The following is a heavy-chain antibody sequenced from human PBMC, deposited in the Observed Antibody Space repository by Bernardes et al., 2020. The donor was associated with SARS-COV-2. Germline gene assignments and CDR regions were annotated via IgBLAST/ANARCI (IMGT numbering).Heavy chain of an antibody. Sequence: QTLSLTCAISGDRVSSNSAVWHWIRQSPSRGLEWLGRTSYRSKWNYDYAVSVKSRITISPDTSKNQFSLELTSVTPEDTAVYYCARGANYAMGVWGQGTTVTVSS. CDR3: ARGANYAMGV. CDR1: GDRVSSNSAV. J-gene: IGHJ6*02. V-gene: IGHV6-1*01. CDR2: TSYRSKWNY.